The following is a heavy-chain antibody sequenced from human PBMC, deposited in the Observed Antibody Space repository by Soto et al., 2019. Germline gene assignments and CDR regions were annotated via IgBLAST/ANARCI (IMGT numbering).Heavy chain of an antibody. Sequence: EVQLLESGGGLVQPGGSLRLSCAASGFTFSSYGMTWVRQAPGKGLEWVPFSSATGAGTYYADSVKGRFTISRDNSKNRLYLQMTSLRADDTAVYYCAKDRRAGGNYGFYSDFWGQGALVIVSS. CDR3: AKDRRAGGNYGFYSDF. D-gene: IGHD1-7*01. CDR2: SSATGAGT. CDR1: GFTFSSYG. J-gene: IGHJ4*02. V-gene: IGHV3-23*01.